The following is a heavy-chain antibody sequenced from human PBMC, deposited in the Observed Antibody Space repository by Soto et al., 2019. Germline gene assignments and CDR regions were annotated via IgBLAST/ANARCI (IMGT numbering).Heavy chain of an antibody. Sequence: ASVKVSCKASGGTFSSYAISWVRQAPGQGLEWMGWINAGNGNTKYSQKFQGRVTITRDTSASTAYIELSSLRSEDTAVYYCARDTLYDSSGYYYVGYNWFDPWGQGTLVTVSS. CDR1: GGTFSSYA. V-gene: IGHV1-3*01. CDR3: ARDTLYDSSGYYYVGYNWFDP. D-gene: IGHD3-22*01. J-gene: IGHJ5*02. CDR2: INAGNGNT.